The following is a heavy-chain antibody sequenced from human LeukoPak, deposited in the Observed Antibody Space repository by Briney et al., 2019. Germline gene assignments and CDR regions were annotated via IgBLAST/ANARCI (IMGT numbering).Heavy chain of an antibody. CDR2: IREDGSDK. J-gene: IGHJ4*02. CDR1: GFTFSSYW. V-gene: IGHV3-7*01. Sequence: GGSLRLSCAASGFTFSSYWMSWVRQAPGKGLEWVANIREDGSDKYYVDSVKGRFTISRDNAKNSLYLQMNSLRAEDTAVYYCARASAVAGTREYWGQGTLVTVSS. D-gene: IGHD6-19*01. CDR3: ARASAVAGTREY.